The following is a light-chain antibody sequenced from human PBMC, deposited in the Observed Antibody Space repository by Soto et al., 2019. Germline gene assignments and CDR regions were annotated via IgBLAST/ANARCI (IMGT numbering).Light chain of an antibody. Sequence: QSVLTQPASVSGSPGQSIAISCTGTSSVIGSYNLVSWYQQHPGKAPKLMIFEVNKRPSGVSNRFSGSKSGNTASLTIPGLQTEDEADYYCCSFAGSGTGVFGTGTKVTVL. J-gene: IGLJ1*01. CDR1: SSVIGSYNL. V-gene: IGLV2-23*02. CDR2: EVN. CDR3: CSFAGSGTGV.